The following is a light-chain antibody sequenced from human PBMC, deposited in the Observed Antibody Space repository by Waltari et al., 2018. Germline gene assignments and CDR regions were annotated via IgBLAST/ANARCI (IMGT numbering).Light chain of an antibody. CDR1: QSVSSN. Sequence: EIVMTQSPATLSVSPGERATLSCRASQSVSSNLTWYQQKPCQAPRLLIYGASIRATGIPARFSGSGSGTEFTLTISILQSEDFAVYYCQQYNNWPPITFGQGTRLEIK. V-gene: IGKV3D-15*03. CDR2: GAS. J-gene: IGKJ5*01. CDR3: QQYNNWPPIT.